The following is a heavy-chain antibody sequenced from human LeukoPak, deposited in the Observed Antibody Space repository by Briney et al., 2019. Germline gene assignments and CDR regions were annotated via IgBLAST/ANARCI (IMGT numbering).Heavy chain of an antibody. CDR2: IYYSGST. V-gene: IGHV4-39*07. Sequence: SETLSLTCTVSGGSISTSTYYWAWIRQPPGKGLECIGGIYYSGSTYYNPSLKSRVTISIDTSKNQFSLKLTSVTAADTAVYYCARTEDYYDSSGLRHYYFDYWGQGTLVTVSS. D-gene: IGHD3-22*01. CDR3: ARTEDYYDSSGLRHYYFDY. J-gene: IGHJ4*02. CDR1: GGSISTSTYY.